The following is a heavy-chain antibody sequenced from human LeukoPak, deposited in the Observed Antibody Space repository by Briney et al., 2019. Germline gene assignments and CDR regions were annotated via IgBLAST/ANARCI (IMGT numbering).Heavy chain of an antibody. D-gene: IGHD3-10*01. CDR2: IYYSGST. V-gene: IGHV4-59*01. CDR3: ARYYYGSGSHNWFDP. Sequence: SETLSLTCTVSGGSINSYYWSWIRQPPGKGLEWIGYIYYSGSTNYNPSLKSRVTISVDTSKKQFSLQLTSVSAADTAVYYCARYYYGSGSHNWFDPWGQGTLVTVSS. J-gene: IGHJ5*02. CDR1: GGSINSYY.